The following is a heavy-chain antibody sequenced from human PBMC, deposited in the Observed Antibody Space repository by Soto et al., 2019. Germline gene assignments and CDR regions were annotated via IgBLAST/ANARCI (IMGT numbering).Heavy chain of an antibody. D-gene: IGHD5-18*01. Sequence: GGSLRLSCAASGFTFSSYGMHWVRQAPGKGLEWVAVISYDGSNKYYADSVKGRFTISRDNSKNTLYLQMNSLRAEDTAVYYCAKMLGNSYGYGDGAMDVWGQGTTVTVSS. CDR3: AKMLGNSYGYGDGAMDV. J-gene: IGHJ6*02. V-gene: IGHV3-30*18. CDR1: GFTFSSYG. CDR2: ISYDGSNK.